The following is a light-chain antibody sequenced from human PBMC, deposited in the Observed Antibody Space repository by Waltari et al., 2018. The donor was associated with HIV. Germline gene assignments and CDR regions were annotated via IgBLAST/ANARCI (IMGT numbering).Light chain of an antibody. V-gene: IGLV2-23*02. CDR2: EVS. Sequence: SPGQSITISCTGTSSDVGSYNLVSWYQQYPGKVPKLMIYEVSKRPSGVSNRFSGSKSASTASLTISGLQAEDEADYYCCSYAGSSTVVFGGGTKLTVL. CDR1: SSDVGSYNL. J-gene: IGLJ2*01. CDR3: CSYAGSSTVV.